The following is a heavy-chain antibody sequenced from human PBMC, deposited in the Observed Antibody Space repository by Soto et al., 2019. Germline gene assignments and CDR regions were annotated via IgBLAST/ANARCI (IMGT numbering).Heavy chain of an antibody. CDR1: GFTFGSYA. CDR2: ISGGGGST. V-gene: IGHV3-23*01. CDR3: AKPYGDYELGYFDY. D-gene: IGHD4-17*01. Sequence: GGSLRLSCAASGFTFGSYAMSWVRQAPGKGLEWVSAISGGGGSTFYADSVKGRFTISRDISKSTLYLQMNTLRAEDTAVYYCAKPYGDYELGYFDYWGQGTLVTSPQ. J-gene: IGHJ4*02.